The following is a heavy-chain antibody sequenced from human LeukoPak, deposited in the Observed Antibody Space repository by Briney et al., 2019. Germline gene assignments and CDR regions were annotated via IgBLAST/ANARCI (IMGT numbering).Heavy chain of an antibody. CDR3: ATLRGGSSSGFDY. D-gene: IGHD6-6*01. CDR2: ISSSSSYI. J-gene: IGHJ4*02. CDR1: GFTFSSYS. Sequence: GGSLRLLCAASGFTFSSYSMNWVRQAPGKGLEWVSSISSSSSYIYYADSVKGRFTISRDNAKNSLYLQMNSLRAEDSAVYYCATLRGGSSSGFDYWGQGTLVTVSS. V-gene: IGHV3-21*01.